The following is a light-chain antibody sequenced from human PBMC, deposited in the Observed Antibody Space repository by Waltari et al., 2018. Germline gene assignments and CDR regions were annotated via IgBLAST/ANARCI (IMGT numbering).Light chain of an antibody. V-gene: IGKV3-20*01. CDR1: QSVGKN. CDR3: QKYDYLPAT. CDR2: HAS. J-gene: IGKJ1*01. Sequence: EVVLTQSPGTLPLSPGGRATLACRASQSVGKNLAWYQQTPGQAPRILIYHASTRAPGIPDRFSGSGSGTDFSLTISRLEPEDFAVYYCQKYDYLPATFGQGTKVEIK.